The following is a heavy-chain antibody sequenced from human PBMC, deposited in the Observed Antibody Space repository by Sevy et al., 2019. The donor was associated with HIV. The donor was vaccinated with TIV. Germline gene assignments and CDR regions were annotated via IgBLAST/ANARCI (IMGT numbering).Heavy chain of an antibody. J-gene: IGHJ6*02. V-gene: IGHV1-69*13. CDR1: GGTFINFA. Sequence: ASVKVSCKTSGGTFINFAITWVRQAPGQGLEWMGGFIPLFDTTNYSQKFQGRVTLTADGSTATAYMVLSSLRSEDTAVYYCATSYYDSSGYSPLFYYGMDVWGQGTTVTVSS. CDR2: FIPLFDTT. CDR3: ATSYYDSSGYSPLFYYGMDV. D-gene: IGHD3-22*01.